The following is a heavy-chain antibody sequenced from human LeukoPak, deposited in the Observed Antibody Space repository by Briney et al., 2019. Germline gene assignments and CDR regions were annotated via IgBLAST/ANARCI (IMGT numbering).Heavy chain of an antibody. D-gene: IGHD3-22*01. CDR2: IYYSGST. V-gene: IGHV4-59*01. CDR3: AGRDYYDSSGYHDTFDI. CDR1: GGSISSYY. J-gene: IGHJ3*02. Sequence: PSETLSHTCTVSGGSISSYYWSWIRQPPGKGLEWIGYIYYSGSTNYNPSLKSRVTISVDTSKNQFSLKLSSVTAADTAVYYCAGRDYYDSSGYHDTFDIWGQGTMVTVSS.